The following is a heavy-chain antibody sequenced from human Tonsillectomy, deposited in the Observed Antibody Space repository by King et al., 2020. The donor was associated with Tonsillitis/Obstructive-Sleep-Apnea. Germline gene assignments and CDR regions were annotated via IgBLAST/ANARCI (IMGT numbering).Heavy chain of an antibody. J-gene: IGHJ4*02. CDR1: GGSFSGYY. CDR3: ASSTGVPAGPYYFDY. Sequence: VQLQQWGAGLLKPSETLSLTCAVYGGSFSGYYWSWIGQPPGKGLEWIGEINHSGSTNYNPSLKSLVTISVDTSKNQFSRKLSSVTAAETAVYYCASSTGVPAGPYYFDYWGQGTLVTVSS. V-gene: IGHV4-34*01. CDR2: INHSGST. D-gene: IGHD2-2*01.